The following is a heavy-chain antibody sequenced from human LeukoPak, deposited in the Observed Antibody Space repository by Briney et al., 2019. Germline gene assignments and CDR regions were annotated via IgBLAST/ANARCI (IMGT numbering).Heavy chain of an antibody. CDR3: AREPPIAVAGTIDY. J-gene: IGHJ4*02. V-gene: IGHV4-4*07. Sequence: PSETLSLTCTVSGGFISSYYWSWIRQPAGKGLEWIGRIYTSGSTNYNPSLKSRVTISVDKSKNQFSLKLSSVTAADTAVYYCAREPPIAVAGTIDYWGQGTLVTVSS. CDR2: IYTSGST. D-gene: IGHD6-19*01. CDR1: GGFISSYY.